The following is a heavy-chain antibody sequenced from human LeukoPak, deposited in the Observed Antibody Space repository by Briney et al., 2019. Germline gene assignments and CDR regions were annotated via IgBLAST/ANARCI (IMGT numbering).Heavy chain of an antibody. J-gene: IGHJ4*02. CDR3: ARLWFGELSGPDY. D-gene: IGHD3-10*01. V-gene: IGHV5-51*01. Sequence: GESLKISCKGSGYSFISYWIGWVRQMPVKGLEWMGIIHPGDSKTRYSPSFQGQVTISADKSINTAYLQWSSLEASDTAMYYCARLWFGELSGPDYWGQGTLVTVSS. CDR2: IHPGDSKT. CDR1: GYSFISYW.